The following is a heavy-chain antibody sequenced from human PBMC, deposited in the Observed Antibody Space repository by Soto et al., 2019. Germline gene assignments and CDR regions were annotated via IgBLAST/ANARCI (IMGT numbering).Heavy chain of an antibody. J-gene: IGHJ3*02. CDR2: ISYDGSDK. V-gene: IGHV3-30*03. CDR1: KFTFSIYG. CDR3: ARVGVRCVWDVKNDASEM. D-gene: IGHD3-3*01. Sequence: RCLRLSYAVSKFTFSIYGTQWISQAPGKGLECVAGISYDGSDKYYVDSVKGRFTISRDNSKNTLYLQMNSLRAEDTAVYYCARVGVRCVWDVKNDASEMWGRATMSPVS.